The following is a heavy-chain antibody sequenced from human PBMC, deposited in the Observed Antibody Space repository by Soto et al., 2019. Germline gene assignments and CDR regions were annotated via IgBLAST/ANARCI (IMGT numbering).Heavy chain of an antibody. CDR1: GFTFSSYA. CDR2: ISGSGGST. V-gene: IGHV3-23*01. J-gene: IGHJ3*02. D-gene: IGHD3-10*01. CDR3: ANEQSWFYRTQGLGYDAFDI. Sequence: PGESLNISFAASGFTFSSYAMSWVRQAPGKGLEWVSAISGSGGSTYYADSVKGRFTISRDNSKNTLYLQMNSLRAEDTAVYYCANEQSWFYRTQGLGYDAFDIWGQGTMVTVSS.